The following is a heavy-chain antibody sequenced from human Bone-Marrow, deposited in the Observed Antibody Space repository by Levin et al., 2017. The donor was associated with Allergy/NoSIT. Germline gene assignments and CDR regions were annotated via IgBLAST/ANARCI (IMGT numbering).Heavy chain of an antibody. Sequence: PGGSLRLSCAASGFPFSFYWMNWVRQAPGKGLVWVARVNDDGRSTNYADSVKGRFTISRDNAKKTLYLHMTGLRVEDTAVYHCVRYCSSSTCNTDAFDMWGQGTMVTVSS. D-gene: IGHD2-2*02. CDR1: GFPFSFYW. J-gene: IGHJ3*02. CDR3: VRYCSSSTCNTDAFDM. V-gene: IGHV3-74*01. CDR2: VNDDGRST.